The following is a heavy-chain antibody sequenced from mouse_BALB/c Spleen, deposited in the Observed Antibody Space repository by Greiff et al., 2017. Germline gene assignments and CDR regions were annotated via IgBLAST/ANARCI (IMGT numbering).Heavy chain of an antibody. CDR1: GFTFSSYT. D-gene: IGHD2-4*01. CDR3: TRDRAYDYDIMDY. J-gene: IGHJ4*01. CDR2: ISSGGSYT. V-gene: IGHV5-6-4*01. Sequence: DVHLVESGGGLVKPGGSLKLSCAASGFTFSSYTMSWVRQTPEKRLEWVATISSGGSYTYYPDSVKGRFTISRDNAKNTLYLQMSSLKSEDTAMYYCTRDRAYDYDIMDYWGQGTSVTVSS.